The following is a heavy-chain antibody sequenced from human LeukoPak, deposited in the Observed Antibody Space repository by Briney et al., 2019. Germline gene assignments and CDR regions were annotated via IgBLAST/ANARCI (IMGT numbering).Heavy chain of an antibody. CDR1: GGTFSSYA. J-gene: IGHJ3*02. D-gene: IGHD3-22*01. Sequence: ASVTVSCKASGGTFSSYAISWVRQAPGQGLEWMGRIIPILGIANYAQKFQGRVTITADKSTSTAYMELSSLRSEDTAVYYCARDRYYDSSGYCAFDIWGQGTMVTVSS. CDR3: ARDRYYDSSGYCAFDI. V-gene: IGHV1-69*04. CDR2: IIPILGIA.